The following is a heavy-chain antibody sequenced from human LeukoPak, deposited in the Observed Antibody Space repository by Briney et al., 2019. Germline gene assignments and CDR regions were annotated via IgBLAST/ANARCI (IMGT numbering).Heavy chain of an antibody. CDR2: IYWDDDK. CDR1: GFSPSTSGVG. V-gene: IGHV2-5*02. Sequence: SGPTLVKPTQTLTLTCTFSGFSPSTSGVGVGWIRQPSGKALEWLALIYWDDDKRYSPSLKSRLTITKDTSKNQVVLTMTSMDPVDTATYYCAHSGTYYYDSSGYYPPWYFDYWGQGTLVTVSS. D-gene: IGHD3-22*01. J-gene: IGHJ4*02. CDR3: AHSGTYYYDSSGYYPPWYFDY.